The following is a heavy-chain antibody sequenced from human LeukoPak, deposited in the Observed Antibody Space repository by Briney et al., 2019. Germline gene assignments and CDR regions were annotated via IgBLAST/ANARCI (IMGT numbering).Heavy chain of an antibody. D-gene: IGHD5-12*01. CDR1: GFTFSNAW. V-gene: IGHV3-15*01. Sequence: PGGSLRLSCAASGFTFSNAWMSWVRQAPGKGLEWVGRIKSKTDGGTTDYAAPVKGRCTISRDDSKNTLYLQMNSLKTEDTAVYYCTIRGYSGYDGYWGQGTLVTVSS. J-gene: IGHJ4*02. CDR2: IKSKTDGGTT. CDR3: TIRGYSGYDGY.